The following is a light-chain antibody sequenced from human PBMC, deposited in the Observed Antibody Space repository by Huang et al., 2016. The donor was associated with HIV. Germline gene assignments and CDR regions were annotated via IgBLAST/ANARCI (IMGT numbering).Light chain of an antibody. CDR2: AAS. CDR1: QTIRTF. CDR3: QQTSSVPLT. V-gene: IGKV1-39*01. Sequence: DIQMTQSPSSLSASVGDRISITCRASQTIRTFLNWYQQKPGKAPKLRIYAASNLQSGVSSRFSGTGSGTLFTLTVTGLLPDDFATYFCQQTSSVPLTFGGGTKVEMK. J-gene: IGKJ4*01.